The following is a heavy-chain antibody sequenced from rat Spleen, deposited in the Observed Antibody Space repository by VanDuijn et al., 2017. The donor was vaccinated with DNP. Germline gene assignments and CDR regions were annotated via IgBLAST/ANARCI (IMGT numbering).Heavy chain of an antibody. CDR2: IINDGSRT. D-gene: IGHD1-11*01. CDR3: ATFEGRDA. J-gene: IGHJ4*01. V-gene: IGHV5S10*01. CDR1: GFTFSDYN. Sequence: EVQLVESGGGLVQSGRSLKLSCAASGFTFSDYNMTWVRQAPKKGLEWVATIINDGSRTYCRDSVKGRFTISRDNAKSTLYLQMDSLRSEDTATYYCATFEGRDAWGQGTSVTVSS.